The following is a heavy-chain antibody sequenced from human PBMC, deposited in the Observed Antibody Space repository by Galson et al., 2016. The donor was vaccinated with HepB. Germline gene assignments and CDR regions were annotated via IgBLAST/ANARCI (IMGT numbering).Heavy chain of an antibody. CDR3: ARSQGYCSSTSCYFSWYFDL. J-gene: IGHJ2*01. CDR2: IYYSGST. D-gene: IGHD2-2*01. CDR1: GGSISSGGYY. Sequence: TLSLTCTVSGGSISSGGYYWSWIRQHPGKGLEWIGYIYYSGSTYYNPSLESRVTISVDTAKNQFSLKLSSVTAANTAVYYCARSQGYCSSTSCYFSWYFDLWGRGTLVTVSS. V-gene: IGHV4-31*03.